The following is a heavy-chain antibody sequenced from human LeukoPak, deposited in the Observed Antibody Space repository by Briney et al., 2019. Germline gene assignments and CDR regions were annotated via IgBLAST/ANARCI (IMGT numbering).Heavy chain of an antibody. V-gene: IGHV3-48*01. D-gene: IGHD1-26*01. CDR2: ISSGSRTI. CDR3: ARESISGHRDFDY. J-gene: IGHJ4*02. Sequence: PGGSLRLSCAASGFTFSSYSMNWVRQAPGKGLEWISYISSGSRTIYYGDSVKGRFTVSRDNAKNSLYLQMRSLRAEDTAVYYCARESISGHRDFDYCGKGNLVTVSS. CDR1: GFTFSSYS.